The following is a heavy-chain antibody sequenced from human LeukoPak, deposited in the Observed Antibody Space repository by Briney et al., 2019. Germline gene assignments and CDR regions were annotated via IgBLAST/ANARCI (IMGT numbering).Heavy chain of an antibody. V-gene: IGHV1-69*13. Sequence: GASVKVSCKASGGTFSSYAISWVRQAPGQGLEWMGGIIPIFGTANYAQKFQGRVTITADESTSTAYMELSSLRSEDTAVYYCARDPSYGSGSYYNPGGYWGQGTLVTVSS. CDR3: ARDPSYGSGSYYNPGGY. J-gene: IGHJ4*02. CDR2: IIPIFGTA. D-gene: IGHD3-10*01. CDR1: GGTFSSYA.